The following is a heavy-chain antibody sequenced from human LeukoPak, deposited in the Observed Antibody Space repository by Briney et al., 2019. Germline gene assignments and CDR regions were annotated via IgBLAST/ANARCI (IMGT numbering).Heavy chain of an antibody. CDR2: IYYSGST. D-gene: IGHD6-13*01. V-gene: IGHV4-59*08. Sequence: SETVSLTCTVSGGSISSYYWSWIRQPPGKGLEWIGYIYYSGSTNYNPSLKSRVTISVDTSKNQFSLKLSSVTAADTAVYYCARHYYSSREFDYWGQGTLVSVSS. J-gene: IGHJ4*02. CDR3: ARHYYSSREFDY. CDR1: GGSISSYY.